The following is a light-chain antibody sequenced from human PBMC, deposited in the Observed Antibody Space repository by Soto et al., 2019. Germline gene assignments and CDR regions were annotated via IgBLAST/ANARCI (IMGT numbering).Light chain of an antibody. CDR1: QDIRSY. CDR2: GAS. V-gene: IGKV1-9*01. CDR3: QQLNTFPPFFT. J-gene: IGKJ3*01. Sequence: DIQLTQSPSFLSASVGDRVTITCRASQDIRSYLAWYQQRPGKAPELLIYGASTLRPGGASRFSGSGSGTDFTLTISSLQPEDFATYFCQQLNTFPPFFTFGPGTKVDIK.